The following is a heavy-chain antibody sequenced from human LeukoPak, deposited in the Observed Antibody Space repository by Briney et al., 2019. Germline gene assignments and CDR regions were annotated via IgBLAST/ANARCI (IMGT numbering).Heavy chain of an antibody. CDR2: VYYSGIT. D-gene: IGHD1-26*01. V-gene: IGHV4-39*01. Sequence: SETLSLTCTVSGGSISSTSYYWGWIRQPPGKGLEWIGTVYYSGITHDNPFLNSRVTISVDTSKNHFSLKLRSVTAADTAVYYCARQRGSDYYHYYYMDVWGKGTTVTVSS. CDR1: GGSISSTSYY. CDR3: ARQRGSDYYHYYYMDV. J-gene: IGHJ6*03.